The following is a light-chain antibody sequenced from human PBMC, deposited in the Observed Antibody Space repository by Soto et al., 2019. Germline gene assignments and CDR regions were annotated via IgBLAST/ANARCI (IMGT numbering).Light chain of an antibody. CDR3: QQYGSSLIT. V-gene: IGKV3-20*01. CDR1: ESVHSSY. Sequence: DIALTQSPGTLSWSPGERATLSCRGSESVHSSYVAWYQQTPGQTPRPLIYGASSRATGIPDRFSVIGSGTGGTLTIRRLEPEDCAVYYGQQYGSSLITFGQGTRLEIK. J-gene: IGKJ5*01. CDR2: GAS.